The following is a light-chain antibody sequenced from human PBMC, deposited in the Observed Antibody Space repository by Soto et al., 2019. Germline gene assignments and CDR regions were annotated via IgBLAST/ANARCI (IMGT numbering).Light chain of an antibody. Sequence: EIVLSQSPGTLSLSPGERATLSCRASQSVVNNYLAWYQQKPGQAPRLIIHGASSRATGIPDRFSGSGSGTDFTLTISRLEPEDFAIYYCQQRGGSQTWTFGQGTKVEIK. J-gene: IGKJ1*01. CDR2: GAS. CDR1: QSVVNNY. CDR3: QQRGGSQTWT. V-gene: IGKV3-20*01.